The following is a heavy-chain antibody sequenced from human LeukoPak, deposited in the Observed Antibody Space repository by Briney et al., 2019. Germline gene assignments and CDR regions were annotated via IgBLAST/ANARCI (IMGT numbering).Heavy chain of an antibody. D-gene: IGHD3-10*01. CDR1: GSTFSSYA. CDR3: AKDVIRGPFDY. V-gene: IGHV3-23*01. Sequence: PGGSLRPSCAASGSTFSSYAMSWVRQAPGKGLEWVSAISGSGGSTYYADSVKGRFTVSRDNSKNTLYLQMNSLRAEDTAVYYCAKDVIRGPFDYWGQGTLVTVSS. J-gene: IGHJ4*02. CDR2: ISGSGGST.